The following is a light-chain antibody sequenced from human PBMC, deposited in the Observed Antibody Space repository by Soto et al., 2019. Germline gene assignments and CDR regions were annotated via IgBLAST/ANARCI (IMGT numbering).Light chain of an antibody. CDR3: AAWDDSLNGRV. CDR2: SND. V-gene: IGLV1-44*01. J-gene: IGLJ3*02. Sequence: QSVLTQPPAASGTPGQRVTISCSGSNSNIGSNTVNWYQQFPGTAPKVLIYSNDQRPSGVPDRFSASKSATSASLAISGLQSEDEADYFCAAWDDSLNGRVFGGGTKVTVL. CDR1: NSNIGSNT.